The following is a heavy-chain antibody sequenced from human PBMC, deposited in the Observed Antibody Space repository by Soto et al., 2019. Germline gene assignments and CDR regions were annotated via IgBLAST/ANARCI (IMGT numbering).Heavy chain of an antibody. D-gene: IGHD1-26*01. Sequence: PGGSLRLSCAASGLTFSGSAMHWVRQASGKGLEWVGRIRSKANSYATAYAASVKGRFTISRDDSKNTAYLQMNSLKTEDTAVYYCTRPRGADWFDPWGQGTLVTVYS. V-gene: IGHV3-73*01. CDR3: TRPRGADWFDP. CDR2: IRSKANSYAT. CDR1: GLTFSGSA. J-gene: IGHJ5*02.